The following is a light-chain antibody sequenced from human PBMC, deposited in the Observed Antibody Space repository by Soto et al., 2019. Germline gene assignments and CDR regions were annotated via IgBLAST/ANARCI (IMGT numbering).Light chain of an antibody. CDR2: LEGSGSY. J-gene: IGLJ2*01. Sequence: QSVLTQSSSASASLGSSVKLTCTLSSGHSSYIIAWHQQQPGKAPRYLMKLEGSGSYNKGSGVPDRFSGSSSGADRYLTISILQFEDEADYYCETWDSNTRVFGGGTKLPVL. CDR1: SGHSSYI. CDR3: ETWDSNTRV. V-gene: IGLV4-60*02.